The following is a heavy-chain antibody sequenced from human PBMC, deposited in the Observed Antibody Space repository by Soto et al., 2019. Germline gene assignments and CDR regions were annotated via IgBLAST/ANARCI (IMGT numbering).Heavy chain of an antibody. J-gene: IGHJ4*02. CDR3: ARGHGMTPRPGDD. V-gene: IGHV3-23*01. D-gene: IGHD6-6*01. CDR1: GFSFDNFG. CDR2: FSGTAGGT. Sequence: GGSLRLSCAASGFSFDNFGMSWVRQAPGKGLEWVSGFSGTAGGTYYADSVKGRFTISRDSSKNTVYLQMNSLRAEDTAVNYRARGHGMTPRPGDDWSQGTQVTVSS.